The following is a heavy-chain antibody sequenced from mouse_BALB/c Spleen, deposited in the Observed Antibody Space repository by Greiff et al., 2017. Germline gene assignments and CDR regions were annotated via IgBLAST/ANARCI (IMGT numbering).Heavy chain of an antibody. CDR3: ARSDLLRRWDIEV. CDR2: IDPSDSET. V-gene: IGHV1-69*02. D-gene: IGHD1-2*01. CDR1: GYTFTSYW. Sequence: QVQLQQPGAELVKPGAPVKLSCKASGYTFTSYWMNWVKQRPGRGLEWIGRIDPSDSETHYNQKFKDKATLTVDKSSSTAYIQLSSLTSEDSAVYYCARSDLLRRWDIEVWGAGTTVTVSS. J-gene: IGHJ1*01.